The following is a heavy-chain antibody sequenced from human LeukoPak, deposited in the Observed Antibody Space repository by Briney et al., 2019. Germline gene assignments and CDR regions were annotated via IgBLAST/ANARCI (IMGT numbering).Heavy chain of an antibody. J-gene: IGHJ4*02. CDR3: ARGPSGYDCDY. CDR2: ISYDGSNK. V-gene: IGHV3-30-3*01. Sequence: GGSLRLSCAASGFTFSSYAMHWVRQAPGKGLEWVAVISYDGSNKYYADSVKGRFTISRDNSKNTLYLQMNSLRAEDTAVYYCARGPSGYDCDYWGQGTLVTVSS. CDR1: GFTFSSYA. D-gene: IGHD5-12*01.